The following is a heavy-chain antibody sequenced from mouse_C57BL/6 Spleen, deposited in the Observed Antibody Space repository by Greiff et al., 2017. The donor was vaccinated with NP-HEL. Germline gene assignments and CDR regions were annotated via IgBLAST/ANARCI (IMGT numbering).Heavy chain of an antibody. J-gene: IGHJ4*01. V-gene: IGHV1-50*01. CDR3: ARAPYYGNSYYYAMDY. Sequence: QVQLQQPGAELVKPGASVKLSCKASGYTFTSYWMHWVKQRPGQGLEWIGEIDPSASYTNYNQKFKGKATLTVDTSSSTAYMQLSSLTSEDSAVYYWARAPYYGNSYYYAMDYWGQGTSVTVSS. CDR2: IDPSASYT. CDR1: GYTFTSYW. D-gene: IGHD1-1*01.